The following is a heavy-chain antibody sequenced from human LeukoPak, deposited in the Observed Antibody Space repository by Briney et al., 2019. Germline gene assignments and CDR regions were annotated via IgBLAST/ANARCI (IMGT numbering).Heavy chain of an antibody. J-gene: IGHJ4*02. CDR1: GFTVSSNY. V-gene: IGHV3-53*01. D-gene: IGHD3-22*01. CDR2: IYSGGST. CDR3: ARDREYYDSSGYLGD. Sequence: PGGSLRLSCAASGFTVSSNYMSWVRQAPGKGLGWVSVIYSGGSTYYADSVKGRFTISRDNSKNTLYLQMNSLRAEDTAVYYCARDREYYDSSGYLGDWGQGTLVTVSS.